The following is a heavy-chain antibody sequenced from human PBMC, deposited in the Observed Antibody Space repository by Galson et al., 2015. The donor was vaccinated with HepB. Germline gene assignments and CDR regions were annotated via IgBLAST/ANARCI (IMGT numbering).Heavy chain of an antibody. CDR3: AKRASYDSSDGVLDY. J-gene: IGHJ4*02. CDR2: ILFDGSTQ. D-gene: IGHD3-22*01. CDR1: RFTFRSYN. V-gene: IGHV3-30*18. Sequence: LRLSCAASRFTFRSYNMHWVRQAPGKGLEWVAVILFDGSTQDYADSVKGRFTISRDNSKNTLYLQMNSLRPEDTAVYYCAKRASYDSSDGVLDYWGQGTLVTVSS.